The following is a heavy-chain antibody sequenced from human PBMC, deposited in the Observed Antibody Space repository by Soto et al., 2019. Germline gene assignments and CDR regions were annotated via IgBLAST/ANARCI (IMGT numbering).Heavy chain of an antibody. CDR2: INHSGST. CDR1: GGSFSGYY. V-gene: IGHV4-34*01. D-gene: IGHD6-6*01. Sequence: QVQLQQWGAGLLKPSETLSLTCAVYGGSFSGYYWSWIRQPPGKGLEWIGEINHSGSTNYNPSLKSRVTISVDTSKNQFSLKLSSVTAADTAVYYCARERAFGAALPLPHYYMDVWGKGTTVTVSS. CDR3: ARERAFGAALPLPHYYMDV. J-gene: IGHJ6*03.